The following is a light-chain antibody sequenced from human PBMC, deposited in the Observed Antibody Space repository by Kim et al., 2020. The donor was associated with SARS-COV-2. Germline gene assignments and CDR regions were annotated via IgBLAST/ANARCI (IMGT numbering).Light chain of an antibody. CDR1: KIGDMD. V-gene: IGLV3-1*01. CDR2: QDT. Sequence: PGQTASITCSGEKIGDMDTCWYQQKAGQSPVLVIYQDTKRRPVIPGRCSGSSSGNTATLTISGTQTLDEADYYCQAWDSSTGVVFGGGTQLTVL. J-gene: IGLJ2*01. CDR3: QAWDSSTGVV.